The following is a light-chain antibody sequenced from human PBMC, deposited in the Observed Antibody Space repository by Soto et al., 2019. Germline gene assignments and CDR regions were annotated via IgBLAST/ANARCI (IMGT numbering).Light chain of an antibody. Sequence: QSALTQPASVSGSPGQSITISCTGTISDVGGHGYVSWYQQHPGKAPKLMIYEVTYRPSGVSDRFSGSKSGNTAPLTISGLQAEDEADYHCFSFTSHSSHYVFGTGTKLTVL. V-gene: IGLV2-14*01. CDR1: ISDVGGHGY. J-gene: IGLJ1*01. CDR2: EVT. CDR3: FSFTSHSSHYV.